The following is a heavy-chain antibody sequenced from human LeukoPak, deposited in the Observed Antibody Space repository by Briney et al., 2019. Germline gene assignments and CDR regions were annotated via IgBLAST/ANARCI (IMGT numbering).Heavy chain of an antibody. D-gene: IGHD3-10*01. V-gene: IGHV1-69*06. CDR1: GGTFSSYA. CDR3: ARAGKLHNGSGSPRSYFDY. J-gene: IGHJ4*02. Sequence: ASVKVSCKASGGTFSSYAISWVRQAPGQGLEWMGGIIPIFGTANYAQKFQGRVTITADKSTSTAYMELSSLRSEDTAVYYCARAGKLHNGSGSPRSYFDYWGQGTLVTVSS. CDR2: IIPIFGTA.